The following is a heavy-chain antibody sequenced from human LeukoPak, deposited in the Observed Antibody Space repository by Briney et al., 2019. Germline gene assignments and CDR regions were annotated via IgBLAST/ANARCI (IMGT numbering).Heavy chain of an antibody. J-gene: IGHJ3*02. D-gene: IGHD5-18*01. CDR1: GFTFSSYS. CDR2: ISSSRSTI. CDR3: ARGTGRGYSYGYYGAFDI. Sequence: GGSLRLSCAASGFTFSSYSMNWVRQAPGKGLEWVSYISSSRSTIYYADSVKGRFTISRDNAKNSLYLQMNSLRAEDTAVYYCARGTGRGYSYGYYGAFDIWGQGTMVTVSS. V-gene: IGHV3-48*01.